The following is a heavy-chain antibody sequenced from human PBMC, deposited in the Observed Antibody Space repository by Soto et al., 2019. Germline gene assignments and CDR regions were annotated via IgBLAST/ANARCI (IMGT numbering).Heavy chain of an antibody. CDR2: IKSKTDGGTI. J-gene: IGHJ4*02. V-gene: IGHV3-15*01. CDR1: GFTFSNAW. D-gene: IGHD2-15*01. Sequence: GGSLRLSCAASGFTFSNAWMTWVRQAPGKGLEWVGRIKSKTDGGTIDYAAPVKGRFTVSRDDSETTLYLQMNSLKTEDTAVYYCTTDCGYRRSSLYIDYRGQGTQVTVSS. CDR3: TTDCGYRRSSLYIDY.